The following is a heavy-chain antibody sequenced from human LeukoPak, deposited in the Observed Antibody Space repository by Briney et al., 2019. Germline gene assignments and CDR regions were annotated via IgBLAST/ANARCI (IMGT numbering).Heavy chain of an antibody. D-gene: IGHD1-7*01. CDR1: GFTFSNAW. CDR2: ISSSSSTI. J-gene: IGHJ4*02. Sequence: GESLRLSCAGSGFTFSNAWVSWVRQAPGKGLEWVSYISSSSSTIYYADSVKGRFTISRDNAKNSLYLQMNSLRAEDTAVYYCARDRYNWNYVSDYWGQGTLVTVSS. CDR3: ARDRYNWNYVSDY. V-gene: IGHV3-48*01.